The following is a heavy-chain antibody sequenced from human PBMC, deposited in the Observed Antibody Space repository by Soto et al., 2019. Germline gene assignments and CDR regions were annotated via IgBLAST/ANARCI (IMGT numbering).Heavy chain of an antibody. CDR3: ARELGDTIFGVVKGGGQLQNWFDP. Sequence: SETLSLTCTVSGGSISSDYWNWIRQPAGKGLEWIGRISTSGSTNYNPSLKSQVTMSVDTSKNQFSLRLSSVTAADTAIYYCARELGDTIFGVVKGGGQLQNWFDPWGQGTLVTVSS. J-gene: IGHJ5*02. CDR1: GGSISSDY. D-gene: IGHD3-3*01. CDR2: ISTSGST. V-gene: IGHV4-4*07.